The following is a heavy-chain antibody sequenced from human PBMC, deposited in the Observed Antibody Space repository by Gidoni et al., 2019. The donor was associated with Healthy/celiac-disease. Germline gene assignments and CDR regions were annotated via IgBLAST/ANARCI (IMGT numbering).Heavy chain of an antibody. CDR1: GFTFRSYS. V-gene: IGHV3-21*01. J-gene: IGHJ6*02. CDR3: ASWKGYYDFWSGYFSGNYYYYGMDV. CDR2: ISSSRSII. D-gene: IGHD3-3*01. Sequence: EVQLVESGGGLVKPGGSLRLSCAASGFTFRSYSMNWVRQAPGKGLEWVSSISSSRSIIYYADSVKGRFTISRDNAKNSLYLQMNSLRAEDTAVYYCASWKGYYDFWSGYFSGNYYYYGMDVWGQGTTVTVSS.